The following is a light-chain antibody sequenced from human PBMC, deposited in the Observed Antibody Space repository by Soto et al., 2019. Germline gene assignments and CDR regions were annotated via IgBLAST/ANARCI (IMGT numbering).Light chain of an antibody. V-gene: IGLV2-23*01. Sequence: QSALTQPASVSGSPGQSITISCTGGSSDLGSYNFVSWYQQHPGKAPKLMIYEATKRPSGVSDRFSGSKSGHTASLTISGLQPEDEADYYCCSYAGSYTSPVLFGGGTKVTVL. CDR1: SSDLGSYNF. CDR2: EAT. CDR3: CSYAGSYTSPVL. J-gene: IGLJ2*01.